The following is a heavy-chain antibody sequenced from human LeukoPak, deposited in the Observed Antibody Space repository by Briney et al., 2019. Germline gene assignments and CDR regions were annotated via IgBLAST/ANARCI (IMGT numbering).Heavy chain of an antibody. CDR3: ARGREMYCSGGSCSPFSSYYYYYGLDV. CDR1: GFTFSSYG. V-gene: IGHV3-33*01. J-gene: IGHJ6*02. Sequence: PGGSLRLSCAASGFTFSSYGMHWVRQAPGKGLEWVAVIWYDGSNKYYADSVKGRFTISRDNSKNTLYLQMNSLRAEDTAVYYCARGREMYCSGGSCSPFSSYYYYYGLDVWGQGTTVTVSS. D-gene: IGHD2-15*01. CDR2: IWYDGSNK.